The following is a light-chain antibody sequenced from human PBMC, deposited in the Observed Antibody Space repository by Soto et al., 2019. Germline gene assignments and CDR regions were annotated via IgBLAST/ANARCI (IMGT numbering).Light chain of an antibody. CDR3: YSCSRSSGTRYV. J-gene: IGLJ1*01. CDR1: SSDIGAYNY. CDR2: DVS. V-gene: IGLV2-14*03. Sequence: QSALTQPASVSGSPGQSITISGTGTSSDIGAYNYFSWYQQHPGQAPKLMISDVSNRPSGISDRFSGSKSGNTSSLTISGLQAEDEADYYCYSCSRSSGTRYVFGTGTKLTVL.